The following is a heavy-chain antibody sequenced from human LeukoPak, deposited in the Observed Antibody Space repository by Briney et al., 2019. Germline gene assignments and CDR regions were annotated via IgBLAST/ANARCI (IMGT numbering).Heavy chain of an antibody. CDR1: GYTFTSYY. V-gene: IGHV1-46*01. CDR3: ARVHYYGSGSLLYYFDY. D-gene: IGHD3-10*01. J-gene: IGHJ4*02. Sequence: SVKVSCKASGYTFTSYYMHWVRQAPGQGLEWMGIINPSGGSTSYAQKFQGRGTMTRDTSTSTVYMELSSLRSEDTAVYYCARVHYYGSGSLLYYFDYWGQGTLVTVSS. CDR2: INPSGGST.